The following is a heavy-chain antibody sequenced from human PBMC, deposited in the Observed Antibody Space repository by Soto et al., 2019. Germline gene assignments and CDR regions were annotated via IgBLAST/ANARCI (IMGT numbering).Heavy chain of an antibody. CDR3: AKECYDSSGYYYVEAFDI. CDR2: ISYDGSNK. J-gene: IGHJ3*02. Sequence: QVQLVESGGGVVQPGRSLRLSCAASGFTFSSYGMHWVRQAPGKGLEWVAVISYDGSNKYYADSVKGRFTISRDNSKNTLYLQMNSLRAEDTAVHYCAKECYDSSGYYYVEAFDIWGQGTMVTVSS. D-gene: IGHD3-22*01. CDR1: GFTFSSYG. V-gene: IGHV3-30*18.